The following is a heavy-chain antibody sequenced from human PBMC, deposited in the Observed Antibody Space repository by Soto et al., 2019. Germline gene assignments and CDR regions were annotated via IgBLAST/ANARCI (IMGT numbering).Heavy chain of an antibody. CDR2: IWYDGSNK. V-gene: IGHV3-33*01. Sequence: GGSLRLSYAASGFTFSSYGMHWVRQAPGKGLEWVAVIWYDGSNKYYADSVKGRFTISRDNSKNTLYLQMNSLRAEDTAVYYYARPLTPGAFDIWGQGTMVTVSS. CDR1: GFTFSSYG. CDR3: ARPLTPGAFDI. J-gene: IGHJ3*02.